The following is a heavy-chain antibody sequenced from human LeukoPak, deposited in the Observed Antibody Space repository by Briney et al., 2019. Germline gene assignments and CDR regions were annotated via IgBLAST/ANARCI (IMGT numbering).Heavy chain of an antibody. CDR2: IYYSGST. CDR3: ARDSYYGSGWGGWFDP. CDR1: GGSISSSSYY. V-gene: IGHV4-39*07. D-gene: IGHD6-19*01. J-gene: IGHJ5*02. Sequence: SETLSLTCTVSGGSISSSSYYWGWIRQPPGKGLEWIGSIYYSGSTYYNPSLKSRVTISVDTSKNQFSLKLSSVTAADTAVYYCARDSYYGSGWGGWFDPWGQGTLVTVSS.